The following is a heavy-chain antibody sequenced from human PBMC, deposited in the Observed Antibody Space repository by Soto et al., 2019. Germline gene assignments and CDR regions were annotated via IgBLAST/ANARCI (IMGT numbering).Heavy chain of an antibody. CDR3: VRDSPIGSTFSGYDGIDY. D-gene: IGHD5-12*01. V-gene: IGHV1-18*01. Sequence: ASVKVSCKASGYTFTSYGISWVRQAPGQGLEWMGRISTYIDKTNYAQKFQGRVTITADKSTGTTYMELNSLRSEDTAVYYCVRDSPIGSTFSGYDGIDYWGQGTLVTVSS. CDR2: ISTYIDKT. CDR1: GYTFTSYG. J-gene: IGHJ4*02.